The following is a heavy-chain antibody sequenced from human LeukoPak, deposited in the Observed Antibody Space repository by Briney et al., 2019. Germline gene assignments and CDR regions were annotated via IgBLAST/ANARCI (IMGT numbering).Heavy chain of an antibody. V-gene: IGHV4-34*01. D-gene: IGHD3-3*01. CDR1: GGSFSDYY. Sequence: SETLSLTCAVYGGSFSDYYWTWIRQPPGKGLEWIGEIHHSGSTNYNPSLKSRVTISVDTSKEQFSLKLRSVTAADTAVYYCASGIFGVAPSDYWGQGTLVTVSS. J-gene: IGHJ4*02. CDR3: ASGIFGVAPSDY. CDR2: IHHSGST.